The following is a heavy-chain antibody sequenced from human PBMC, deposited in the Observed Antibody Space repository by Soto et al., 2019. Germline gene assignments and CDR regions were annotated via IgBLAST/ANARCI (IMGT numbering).Heavy chain of an antibody. Sequence: GASVKVSCKTSGYTFSSYTIAWVRQAPGQGLEWLGWISPDDGNTEYEQKFQGRVTMTADTLTNNAYMELRSLKYDDTAVYYCARVEAPFGESLHWGQGTQVTVYS. CDR2: ISPDDGNT. CDR3: ARVEAPFGESLH. V-gene: IGHV1-18*01. J-gene: IGHJ4*02. D-gene: IGHD3-10*01. CDR1: GYTFSSYT.